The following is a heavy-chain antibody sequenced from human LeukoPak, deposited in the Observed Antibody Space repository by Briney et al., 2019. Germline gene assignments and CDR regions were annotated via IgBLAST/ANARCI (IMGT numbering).Heavy chain of an antibody. Sequence: PGGSLRLSCAASGFTFSTYAMSWVRQAPGKGLEWVSVISGNGGTTHYADSVKGRFTISRDNSKNTLYLQMNSLRLEDTAVYYCANGNRCTSPNCLGYYYFYMDVWGKGTTVTVSS. D-gene: IGHD2-8*01. CDR1: GFTFSTYA. CDR3: ANGNRCTSPNCLGYYYFYMDV. CDR2: ISGNGGTT. J-gene: IGHJ6*03. V-gene: IGHV3-23*01.